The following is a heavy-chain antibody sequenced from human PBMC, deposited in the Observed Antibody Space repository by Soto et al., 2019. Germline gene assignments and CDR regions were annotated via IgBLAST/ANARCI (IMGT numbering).Heavy chain of an antibody. CDR3: ARDSVGWTPFDY. CDR2: IIPIFGTA. V-gene: IGHV1-69*12. CDR1: GGTFSSYA. Sequence: QVQLVQSGAEVKKPGSSVKVSCKASGGTFSSYAISWVRQAPGQGLEWMGGIIPIFGTANYAQKFQGRXXSXAXXATGPAYMELSSLRSEDTAVYYCARDSVGWTPFDYWGQGTLVTVSS. J-gene: IGHJ4*02. D-gene: IGHD6-19*01.